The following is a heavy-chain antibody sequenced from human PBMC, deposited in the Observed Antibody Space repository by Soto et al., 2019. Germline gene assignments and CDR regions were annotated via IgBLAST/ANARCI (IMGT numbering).Heavy chain of an antibody. CDR2: MNPNSGNT. CDR1: GYTFTSYD. V-gene: IGHV1-8*01. D-gene: IGHD3-22*01. Sequence: ASVKVSCKASGYTFTSYDINWVRQATGQGLEWMGWMNPNSGNTGYAQKFQGRVTMTRNTSISTAYMELSSLRSEDTAVYYCARLIGTYYYDSSGYYWPQLDWFDPWGQGTLVTVSS. CDR3: ARLIGTYYYDSSGYYWPQLDWFDP. J-gene: IGHJ5*02.